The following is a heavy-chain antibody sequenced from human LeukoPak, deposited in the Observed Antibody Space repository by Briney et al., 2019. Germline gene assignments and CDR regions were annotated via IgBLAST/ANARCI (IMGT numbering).Heavy chain of an antibody. CDR3: AREGGYYDFWSGYYTGRGYNWFDP. V-gene: IGHV1-2*02. CDR1: GYTFTGYY. Sequence: ASVKVSCKASGYTFTGYYMHWVRQAPGQGLEWMGWINPNSGGTNYALKFQGRVTMTRDTSISTAYMELSRLRSDDTAVYYCAREGGYYDFWSGYYTGRGYNWFDPWGQGTLVTVSS. D-gene: IGHD3-3*01. J-gene: IGHJ5*02. CDR2: INPNSGGT.